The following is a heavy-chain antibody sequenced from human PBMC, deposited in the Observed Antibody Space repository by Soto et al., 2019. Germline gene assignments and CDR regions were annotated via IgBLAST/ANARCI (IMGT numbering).Heavy chain of an antibody. V-gene: IGHV1-69*01. CDR3: AGTKRITIFGVVKRGWFDP. Sequence: QVQLVQSGAEVKKPGSSVKVSCKASGGTFSSYAISWVRQAPGQGLEWMGGIIPIFGTANYAQKFQGRVTITADEYTSTAYVELSSLRCEDTAVYYCAGTKRITIFGVVKRGWFDPWGQGTLVTVSS. CDR2: IIPIFGTA. J-gene: IGHJ5*02. D-gene: IGHD3-3*01. CDR1: GGTFSSYA.